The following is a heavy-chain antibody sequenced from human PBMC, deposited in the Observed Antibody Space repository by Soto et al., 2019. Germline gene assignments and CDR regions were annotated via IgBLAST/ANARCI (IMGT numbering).Heavy chain of an antibody. V-gene: IGHV1-69*08. CDR1: GGSFTSYI. CDR3: AKSLVFGDHAYMDV. D-gene: IGHD3-16*01. J-gene: IGHJ6*03. Sequence: QVQLVQSGAEAKKPGSSEKVSCEASGGSFTSYIFTWVRQAPGQVLEWMGRIIPIQGTANYALKFQDRFTITADKSTNTAYMELRSLRPEDTALYYCAKSLVFGDHAYMDVWGKGTTVTVSS. CDR2: IIPIQGTA.